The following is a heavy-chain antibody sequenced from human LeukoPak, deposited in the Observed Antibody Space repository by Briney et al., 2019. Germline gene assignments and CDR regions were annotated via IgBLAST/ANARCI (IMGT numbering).Heavy chain of an antibody. D-gene: IGHD6-13*01. J-gene: IGHJ6*03. CDR2: ISGSGGST. CDR1: GFTFSGYS. V-gene: IGHV3-23*01. Sequence: PGGSLRLSCAASGFTFSGYSMNWVRQAPGKGLEWVSGISGSGGSTYYADSVKGRFIITRDNSKNTLYLQMNSLRAEDTAVYYCAKVPWGGLGYSSSWYPEDYYYYYMDVWGKGTTVTVSS. CDR3: AKVPWGGLGYSSSWYPEDYYYYYMDV.